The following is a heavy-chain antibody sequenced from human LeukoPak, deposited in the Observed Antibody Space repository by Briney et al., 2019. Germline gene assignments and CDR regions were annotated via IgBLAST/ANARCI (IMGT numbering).Heavy chain of an antibody. CDR3: ARAGRKGYCSSTSCYTTGYYYYYMDV. D-gene: IGHD2-2*02. J-gene: IGHJ6*03. Sequence: ASVKVSCKASGYTFTGYYMHWVRQAPGQGLEWMGWINPNSGGTNYAQKFQGRVTMTRDTSISTAYMELSRLRSDDTAVYYCARAGRKGYCSSTSCYTTGYYYYYMDVWGKGTTVTVSS. CDR2: INPNSGGT. CDR1: GYTFTGYY. V-gene: IGHV1-2*02.